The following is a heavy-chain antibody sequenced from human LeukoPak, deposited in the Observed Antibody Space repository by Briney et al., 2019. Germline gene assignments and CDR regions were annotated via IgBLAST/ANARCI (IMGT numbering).Heavy chain of an antibody. CDR3: ARDREECSTTSQGCFDI. J-gene: IGHJ3*02. V-gene: IGHV3-21*01. Sequence: GSLRLSCAASGFTFSSYSMNWVRQAPGKGLEWVSSISSSSSYIYYADSVKGRFTISRDNAKNSLYLQMNSLRVEDTALYYCARDREECSTTSQGCFDIWGQGTMVTVSS. D-gene: IGHD2-2*01. CDR2: ISSSSSYI. CDR1: GFTFSSYS.